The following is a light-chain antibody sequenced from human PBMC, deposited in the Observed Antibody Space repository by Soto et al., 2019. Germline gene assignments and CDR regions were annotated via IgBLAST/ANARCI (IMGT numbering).Light chain of an antibody. CDR3: AAWEDSLNWV. V-gene: IGLV1-44*01. CDR2: SNN. CDR1: SSNIGSNT. J-gene: IGLJ3*02. Sequence: QSVLTQPPSASGTPGQRVTISCSGSSSNIGSNTGNWYQQLPGTAPKLLIYSNNQRPSGVPDRFSGSKSGTSASLAISGLQSEDEADYYCAAWEDSLNWVCGGGTKLTVL.